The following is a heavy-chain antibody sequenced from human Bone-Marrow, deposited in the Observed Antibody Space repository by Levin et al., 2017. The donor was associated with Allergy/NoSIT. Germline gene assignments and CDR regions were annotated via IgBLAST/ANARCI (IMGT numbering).Heavy chain of an antibody. Sequence: GGSLRLSCAASGFTFSTYSMNWVRQAPGKGLEWVSSISSRGNYKYYADSVKGRFTISRDNAENSLFLQITGLRVEDTAIYYCARDRTPVAGNALDYWGQGTLVTVSS. J-gene: IGHJ4*02. CDR3: ARDRTPVAGNALDY. CDR1: GFTFSTYS. D-gene: IGHD6-19*01. CDR2: ISSRGNYK. V-gene: IGHV3-21*01.